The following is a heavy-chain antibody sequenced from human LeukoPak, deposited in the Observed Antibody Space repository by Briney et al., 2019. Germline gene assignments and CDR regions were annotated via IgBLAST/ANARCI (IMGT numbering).Heavy chain of an antibody. Sequence: SQTLSLTCAVSGGSISSGGYSWSWIRQPPGKGLEWIGYIYHSGSTYYNPSLKSRVTISVDRSKNQFSLKLSSVTAADTAVYYCPRPPGVMVGGAPAPFDYGAQEPWSP. J-gene: IGHJ4*01. CDR3: PRPPGVMVGGAPAPFDY. CDR2: IYHSGST. V-gene: IGHV4-30-2*01. D-gene: IGHD3-10*01. CDR1: GGSISSGGYS.